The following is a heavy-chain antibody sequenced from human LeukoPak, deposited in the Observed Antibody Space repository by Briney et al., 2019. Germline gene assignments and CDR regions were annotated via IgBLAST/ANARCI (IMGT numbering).Heavy chain of an antibody. V-gene: IGHV3-21*01. CDR2: ISSSSSYI. CDR3: ARGPDRYCSSTSCYKWFDP. J-gene: IGHJ5*02. CDR1: GFTFSSYS. D-gene: IGHD2-2*02. Sequence: PGGSLRLSCAASGFTFSSYSMNWVRQAPGKGLEWVSSISSSSSYIYYADSVEGRFTISRDNAKNSLYLQMNSLRAEDTAVYYCARGPDRYCSSTSCYKWFDPWGQGTLVTVSS.